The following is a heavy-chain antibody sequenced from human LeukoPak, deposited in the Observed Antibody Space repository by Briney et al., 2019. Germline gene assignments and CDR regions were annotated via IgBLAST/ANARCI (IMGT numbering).Heavy chain of an antibody. Sequence: PGGSLRLSCTASGFSFSNYWMSWVRQAPGKGLEWVASIKQDESEKYYVDSVKGRFTTSRDNAKSSLYLQMNALRGEDTAVYYCARLVGDATTWDCWGQGTLVTVSS. CDR3: ARLVGDATTWDC. CDR2: IKQDESEK. CDR1: GFSFSNYW. V-gene: IGHV3-7*03. J-gene: IGHJ4*02. D-gene: IGHD1-26*01.